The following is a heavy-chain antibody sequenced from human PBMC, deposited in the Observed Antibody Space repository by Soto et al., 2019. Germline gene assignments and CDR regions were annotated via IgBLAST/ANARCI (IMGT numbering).Heavy chain of an antibody. J-gene: IGHJ3*02. Sequence: GGSLRLSCAASGSALRDYSMNWVRQAPGKGLEWISYTGTSRKYTFYADSVRSRFTISSHDARNSVYLQLNSLRNEDTAVYYCVRDRDWAFDIWGQGTMVTVSS. CDR1: GSALRDYS. V-gene: IGHV3-48*02. D-gene: IGHD3-9*01. CDR2: TGTSRKYT. CDR3: VRDRDWAFDI.